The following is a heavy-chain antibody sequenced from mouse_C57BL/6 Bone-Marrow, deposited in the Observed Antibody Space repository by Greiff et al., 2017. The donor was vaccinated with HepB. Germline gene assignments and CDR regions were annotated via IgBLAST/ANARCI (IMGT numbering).Heavy chain of an antibody. D-gene: IGHD1-1*02. Sequence: ESGPGMVKPSQSLSLTCTVTGYSITSGYDWHWIRHFPGNKLEWMGYISYSGSTNYNPSLKSRISITHDTSKNHFFLKLNSVTTEDTATYYCARGGDYDYAMDYWGQGTSVTVSS. V-gene: IGHV3-1*01. CDR3: ARGGDYDYAMDY. CDR1: GYSITSGYD. J-gene: IGHJ4*01. CDR2: ISYSGST.